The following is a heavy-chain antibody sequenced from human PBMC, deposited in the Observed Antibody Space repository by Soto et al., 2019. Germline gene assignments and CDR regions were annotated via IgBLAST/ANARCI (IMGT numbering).Heavy chain of an antibody. V-gene: IGHV3-23*01. CDR1: GFTFSSYA. CDR2: ISAGGGGT. CDR3: AKGGLRTGFDY. Sequence: EVPLLESGGNLVQPGGSLRLSCEASGFTFSSYAMSWVRQAPGKGLEWVSSISAGGGGTYYADSVKGRFTISRDNSKNTLYLQMNSLRDEDTDVYYCAKGGLRTGFDYWGQGTLVTVSS. D-gene: IGHD4-17*01. J-gene: IGHJ4*02.